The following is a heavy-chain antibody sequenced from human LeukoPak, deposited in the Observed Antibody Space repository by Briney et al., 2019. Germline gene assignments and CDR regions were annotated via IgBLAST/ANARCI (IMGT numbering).Heavy chain of an antibody. CDR3: ARMTTVVTRAYDY. J-gene: IGHJ4*02. V-gene: IGHV6-1*01. Sequence: SQTLSLTCAISGDSVSSNSAAWNWIRQSPSRGLEWLGRTYYRSKWCYDYAVSVKSRITINPDTAKNQFSLQLNSVTPEDTAVYYCARMTTVVTRAYDYWGQGTLVTVSS. CDR1: GDSVSSNSAA. CDR2: TYYRSKWCY. D-gene: IGHD4-23*01.